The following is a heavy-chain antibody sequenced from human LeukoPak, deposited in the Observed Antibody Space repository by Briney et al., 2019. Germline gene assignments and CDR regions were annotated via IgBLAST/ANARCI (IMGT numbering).Heavy chain of an antibody. Sequence: WASVKVSCKASGYTFTSYGISWVRQAPGRGLEWMGWISAYNGNTNYAQKLQGRVTMTTDTSTSTAYMELRSLRSDDTAVYYCARDTYYDFWSGYSGMDYYYGMDVWGQGTTVTVSS. CDR2: ISAYNGNT. CDR3: ARDTYYDFWSGYSGMDYYYGMDV. J-gene: IGHJ6*02. V-gene: IGHV1-18*01. CDR1: GYTFTSYG. D-gene: IGHD3-3*01.